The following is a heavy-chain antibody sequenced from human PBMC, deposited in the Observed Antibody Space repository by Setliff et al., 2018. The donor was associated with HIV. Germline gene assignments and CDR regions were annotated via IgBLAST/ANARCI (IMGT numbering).Heavy chain of an antibody. D-gene: IGHD4-17*01. CDR1: GGSFSGYY. CDR2: INHSGSA. CDR3: ARDRYGDYAYFDY. V-gene: IGHV4-34*01. Sequence: SETLSLTCAVYGGSFSGYYWSWIRQPPGKGLEWIGEINHSGSANYNPSLKSRVTISVDTSKNHFSLKPSSVTAADTAVYYCARDRYGDYAYFDYWGQGTLVTVSS. J-gene: IGHJ4*02.